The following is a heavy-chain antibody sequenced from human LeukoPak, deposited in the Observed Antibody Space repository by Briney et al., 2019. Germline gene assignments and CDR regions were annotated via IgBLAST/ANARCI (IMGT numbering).Heavy chain of an antibody. CDR3: ARRYSSGVDY. V-gene: IGHV4-34*01. D-gene: IGHD6-19*01. CDR1: GGPFSGYY. CDR2: INHSGST. Sequence: SETLSLTCAVYGGPFSGYYWSWIRQPPGKGLMWMGEINHSGSTNYNPSLNSRVTISVDTSKNQCALKLSSVTASDTAVYYCARRYSSGVDYWGQGTLVTVSS. J-gene: IGHJ4*02.